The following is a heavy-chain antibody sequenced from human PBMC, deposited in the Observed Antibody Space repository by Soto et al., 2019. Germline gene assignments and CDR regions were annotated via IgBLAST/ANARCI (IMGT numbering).Heavy chain of an antibody. V-gene: IGHV3-23*01. Sequence: PGGSLRLSCAASGFSFSSYAMTWVRQAPGKGLEWVSALSGSGGGTYYADSVKGRFTISRDNSKNTLYLQMNSLRAEDTAVYYCAKFWSPYYHFDYWGQGTLVTVSS. CDR1: GFSFSSYA. CDR2: LSGSGGGT. J-gene: IGHJ4*02. D-gene: IGHD3-22*01. CDR3: AKFWSPYYHFDY.